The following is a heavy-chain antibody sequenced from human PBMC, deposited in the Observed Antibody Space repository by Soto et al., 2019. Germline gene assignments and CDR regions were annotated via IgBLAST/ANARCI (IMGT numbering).Heavy chain of an antibody. J-gene: IGHJ4*02. V-gene: IGHV1-69*12. Sequence: QVQLVQSGAEVKKPGSSVKVSCKASGGTFSSYAISWVRQAPGQGLEWMGGIIPIFGTANYAQKFQGRVTITADESTGTAYMERSSLRSEDTAVYYCARDTAGPPGYCSGGSCYSYWGQGTLVTVSS. CDR2: IIPIFGTA. CDR1: GGTFSSYA. CDR3: ARDTAGPPGYCSGGSCYSY. D-gene: IGHD2-15*01.